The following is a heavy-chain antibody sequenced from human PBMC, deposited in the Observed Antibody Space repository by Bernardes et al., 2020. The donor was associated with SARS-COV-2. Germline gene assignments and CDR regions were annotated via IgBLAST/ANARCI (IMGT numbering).Heavy chain of an antibody. V-gene: IGHV3-23*01. CDR2: ISVSGGST. J-gene: IGHJ6*02. D-gene: IGHD2-15*01. Sequence: GWSLRLSCAASGFAFSSYAMTWVRQAPGKGLEWVSAISVSGGSTYYADSVKGRFTISRDNSKNTLYLQMNSLRAEDTAVYYCAKHSVVVAAATSANYYGMDVWGQGTTVTVSS. CDR1: GFAFSSYA. CDR3: AKHSVVVAAATSANYYGMDV.